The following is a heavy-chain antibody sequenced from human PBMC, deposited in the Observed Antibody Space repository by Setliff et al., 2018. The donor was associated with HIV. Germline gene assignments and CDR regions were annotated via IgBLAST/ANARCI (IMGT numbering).Heavy chain of an antibody. J-gene: IGHJ5*01. D-gene: IGHD2-8*01. CDR3: ARPLLRTNPVYGILGNWFDS. CDR1: GYSFTNLG. V-gene: IGHV1-18*01. CDR2: ISVYNGHT. Sequence: GASVKVSCKASGYSFTNLGLNWVRQAPGQGLEWMGWISVYNGHTNFAQKLQDRVTMTTDTSTSTAYMELRSLRSEDTAVYYCARPLLRTNPVYGILGNWFDSWGRGTLVTVSS.